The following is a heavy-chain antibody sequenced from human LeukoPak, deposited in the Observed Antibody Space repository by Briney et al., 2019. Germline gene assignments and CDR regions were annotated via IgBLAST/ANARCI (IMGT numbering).Heavy chain of an antibody. CDR1: GFTFSSLA. J-gene: IGHJ3*01. V-gene: IGHV3-23*01. CDR2: VTGDSGTI. CDR3: AKGWSGYFRSPFDL. Sequence: PGGSLRLSCTASGFTFSSLAMNWVRQDPGKGLEWVSVVTGDSGTIRYSDSVKDRFTISRGNSKNTLYLQMNNLRAEDTAVYYCAKGWSGYFRSPFDLWGQGTMFTVSS. D-gene: IGHD3-3*01.